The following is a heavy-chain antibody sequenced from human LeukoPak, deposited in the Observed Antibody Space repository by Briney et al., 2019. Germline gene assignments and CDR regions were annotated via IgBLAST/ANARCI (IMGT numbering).Heavy chain of an antibody. Sequence: SETLSLTCTVSGGSISSSSYYWGWIRQPPGKGLEWIGSIYYSGSTYYNPSLKSRVTISVDTSKNQLSLKLSSVTAADTAVYYCASMVVPAAMAEGYWGQGTLVTVSS. CDR3: ASMVVPAAMAEGY. J-gene: IGHJ4*02. V-gene: IGHV4-39*01. CDR2: IYYSGST. D-gene: IGHD2-2*01. CDR1: GGSISSSSYY.